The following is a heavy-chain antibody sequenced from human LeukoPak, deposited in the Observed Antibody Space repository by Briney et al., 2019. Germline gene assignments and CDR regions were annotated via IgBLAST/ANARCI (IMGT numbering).Heavy chain of an antibody. Sequence: SETLSLTCTVSGGSISSGGYYWSWIRQHPGKGLEWIGYIYYSGSTYYNPSLKSRVTISVDTSKNQFPLKLSSVTAADTAVYYCARLLGEEWLDYYYYMDVWGKGTTVTVSS. CDR1: GGSISSGGYY. D-gene: IGHD3-3*01. V-gene: IGHV4-31*03. J-gene: IGHJ6*03. CDR2: IYYSGST. CDR3: ARLLGEEWLDYYYYMDV.